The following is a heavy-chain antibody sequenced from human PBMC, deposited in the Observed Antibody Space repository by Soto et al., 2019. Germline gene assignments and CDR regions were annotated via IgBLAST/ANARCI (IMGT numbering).Heavy chain of an antibody. J-gene: IGHJ1*01. CDR3: ARPFHDDSTGYWEYFQH. CDR2: IYPGDSDT. CDR1: WYSLTRYL. Sequence: PGGCLKISCKGSWYSLTRYLIGWGGPVPGKGLEWMGIIYPGDSDTRYSPSFQGQVTISADKSISTAYLQWSSLKASDTAMYYCARPFHDDSTGYWEYFQHWGQGTLVTVSS. D-gene: IGHD3-22*01. V-gene: IGHV5-51*01.